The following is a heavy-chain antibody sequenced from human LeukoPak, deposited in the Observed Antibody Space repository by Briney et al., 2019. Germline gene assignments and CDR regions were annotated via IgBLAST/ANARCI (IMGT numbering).Heavy chain of an antibody. Sequence: ASVKVSCKASGYTFTSYAMNWVRQAPGQGLEWMGWINTNTGNPTYAQGFTGRFVFSLDTSVSTAYLQICSLKAEDTAVYYRARGGYSSSWYVFLEGGDWFDPWGQGTLVTVSS. V-gene: IGHV7-4-1*01. CDR2: INTNTGNP. CDR3: ARGGYSSSWYVFLEGGDWFDP. D-gene: IGHD6-13*01. CDR1: GYTFTSYA. J-gene: IGHJ5*02.